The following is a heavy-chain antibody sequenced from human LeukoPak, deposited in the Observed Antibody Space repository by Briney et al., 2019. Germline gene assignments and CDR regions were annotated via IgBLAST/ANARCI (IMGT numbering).Heavy chain of an antibody. Sequence: SETLSLTCAVYGGSFSGYYWSWIRQPPGKGLEWIGEINHSGSTYYNPSLKSRVTISVDTSKNQFSLKLSSVTAADTAVYYCARTLKLDAFDIWGQGTMVTVSS. CDR1: GGSFSGYY. CDR3: ARTLKLDAFDI. V-gene: IGHV4-34*01. CDR2: INHSGST. D-gene: IGHD2/OR15-2a*01. J-gene: IGHJ3*02.